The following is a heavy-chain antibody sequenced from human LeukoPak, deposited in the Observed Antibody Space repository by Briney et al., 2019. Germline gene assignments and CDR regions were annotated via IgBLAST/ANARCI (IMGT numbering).Heavy chain of an antibody. CDR3: ARRSLFYYGSGSYNWFDP. D-gene: IGHD3-10*01. J-gene: IGHJ5*02. Sequence: SETLSLTCAVYGGSFSGYCWSWIRQPPGKGLEWIGEINHSGSTNYNPSLKSRVTISVDTSKNQFSLKLSSVTAADTAVYYCARRSLFYYGSGSYNWFDPWGQGTLVTVSS. CDR2: INHSGST. CDR1: GGSFSGYC. V-gene: IGHV4-34*01.